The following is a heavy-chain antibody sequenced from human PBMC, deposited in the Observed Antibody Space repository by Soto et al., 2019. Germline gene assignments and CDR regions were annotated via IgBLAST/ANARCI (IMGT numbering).Heavy chain of an antibody. D-gene: IGHD5-12*01. CDR2: IYYSGST. J-gene: IGHJ4*02. CDR3: ARKRRDGYNRAGGFDY. CDR1: GGSISSGGYY. Sequence: QVQLQESGPGLVKPSQTLSLTCTASGGSISSGGYYWSWIRQHPGKGLEWIGYIYYSGSTYYNPSLKSRVTISVDTSKNQFSLKLSSVTAADTAVYYCARKRRDGYNRAGGFDYWGQGTLVTVSS. V-gene: IGHV4-31*03.